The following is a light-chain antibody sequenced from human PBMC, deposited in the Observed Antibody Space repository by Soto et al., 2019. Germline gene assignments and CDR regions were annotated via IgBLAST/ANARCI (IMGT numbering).Light chain of an antibody. CDR2: GAS. CDR1: QSVSSSY. V-gene: IGKV3-20*01. J-gene: IGKJ4*01. CDR3: QQYGSSPLT. Sequence: EIVLTQSPGTLSLSPGERATLSCRASQSVSSSYLAWYQQKPGQAPRLLIYGASSRATGIPDRFSGSGSGTDFTLTISRLEPEDFAVYYCQQYGSSPLTFGGGNKVGI.